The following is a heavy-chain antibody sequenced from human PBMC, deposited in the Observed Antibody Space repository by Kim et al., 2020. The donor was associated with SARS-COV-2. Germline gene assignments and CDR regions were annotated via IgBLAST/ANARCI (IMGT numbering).Heavy chain of an antibody. CDR2: ISYDGSNK. CDR3: AKHGYKAWDSSGYYYPASHYYYYYGMDV. CDR1: GFTFSSYG. J-gene: IGHJ6*02. V-gene: IGHV3-30*18. D-gene: IGHD3-22*01. Sequence: GRSLRLSCAASGFTFSSYGMHWVRQAPGKGLEWVAVISYDGSNKYYADSVKGRFTISRDNSKNTLYLQMNSLRAEDTAVYYCAKHGYKAWDSSGYYYPASHYYYYYGMDVWGQGTTVTVSS.